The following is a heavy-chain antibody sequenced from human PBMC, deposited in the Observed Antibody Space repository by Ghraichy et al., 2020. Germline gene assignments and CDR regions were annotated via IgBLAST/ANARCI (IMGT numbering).Heavy chain of an antibody. Sequence: SQTLSLTCTVSGDSISTYYWTWIRQPPGKGLEWIGYIYYTGSTNYNPSLKSRVTISVDTSKNQFSLKLSSVTAADTAVYYCARPKGWGVAYSYYGVDVWGQGTTVTVSS. CDR1: GDSISTYY. V-gene: IGHV4-59*01. J-gene: IGHJ6*02. D-gene: IGHD3-16*01. CDR3: ARPKGWGVAYSYYGVDV. CDR2: IYYTGST.